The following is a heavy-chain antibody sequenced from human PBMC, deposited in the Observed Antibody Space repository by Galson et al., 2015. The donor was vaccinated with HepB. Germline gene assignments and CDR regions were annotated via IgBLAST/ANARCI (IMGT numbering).Heavy chain of an antibody. CDR3: ARQYETEYFDY. CDR2: IGPGDSDT. J-gene: IGHJ4*02. D-gene: IGHD3-16*01. Sequence: GESLKISCKGSGYSFTAYWIGWVRQMPGKGLEWMGIIGPGDSDTRYSPSFQGRVTVSADKSISTAYLQWSSLKASDTAIYYCARQYETEYFDYWGQGTLVTVSS. V-gene: IGHV5-51*01. CDR1: GYSFTAYW.